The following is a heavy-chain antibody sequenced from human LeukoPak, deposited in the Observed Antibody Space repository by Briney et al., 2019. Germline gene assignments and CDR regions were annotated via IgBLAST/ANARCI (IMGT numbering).Heavy chain of an antibody. Sequence: PSESLSLTCTVSGGSISSSSYYWGWIRQPPGKGLEWIGSIYHSGSTYYNPSLKSRVTISVDTSKNQFTLKLSSVTAADTAVYYCASFMVRGVIIGGFDYWGQGTLVTVSS. CDR2: IYHSGST. CDR3: ASFMVRGVIIGGFDY. J-gene: IGHJ4*02. CDR1: GGSISSSSYY. D-gene: IGHD3-10*01. V-gene: IGHV4-39*01.